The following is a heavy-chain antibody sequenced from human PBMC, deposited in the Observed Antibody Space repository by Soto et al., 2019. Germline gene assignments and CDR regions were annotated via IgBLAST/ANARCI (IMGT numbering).Heavy chain of an antibody. D-gene: IGHD3-3*01. CDR3: ARDHAKEKLRFSYYYYMDV. Sequence: ASVTVSCKASGYTFTSYGISWVRQAPGQGLEWMGWISAYNGNTNYAQKLQGRVTMTTDTSTSTAYMELRSLRSDDTAVYYCARDHAKEKLRFSYYYYMDVWGKGTTVTVSS. CDR2: ISAYNGNT. CDR1: GYTFTSYG. V-gene: IGHV1-18*01. J-gene: IGHJ6*03.